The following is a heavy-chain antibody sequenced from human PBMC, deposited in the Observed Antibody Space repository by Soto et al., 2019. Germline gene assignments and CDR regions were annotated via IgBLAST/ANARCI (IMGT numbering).Heavy chain of an antibody. V-gene: IGHV1-69*02. CDR2: IIPILGIA. CDR3: ARHYIWGSYPIDY. Sequence: GASVKVSCKASGGTFSSYTISWVRQAPGQGLEWMGRIIPILGIANYAQKFQGRVTITADKSTSTAYMELRSLRSDDTAVYYCARHYIWGSYPIDYWGQGTLVTVSS. CDR1: GGTFSSYT. D-gene: IGHD3-16*01. J-gene: IGHJ4*02.